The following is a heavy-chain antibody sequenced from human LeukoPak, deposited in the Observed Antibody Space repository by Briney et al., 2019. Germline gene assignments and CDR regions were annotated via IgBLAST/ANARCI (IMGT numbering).Heavy chain of an antibody. V-gene: IGHV4-34*01. Sequence: SETLSLTCAVYGGSFSGYYWSWIRQPPGKGLEWIGEINHSGSTNYNPSLKSRVTISVDTSKNQFSLKLSSVTAADTAVYYCARSLLYSYGGNYYYYGMDVWGQGTTVTVSS. J-gene: IGHJ6*02. CDR3: ARSLLYSYGGNYYYYGMDV. D-gene: IGHD5-18*01. CDR2: INHSGST. CDR1: GGSFSGYY.